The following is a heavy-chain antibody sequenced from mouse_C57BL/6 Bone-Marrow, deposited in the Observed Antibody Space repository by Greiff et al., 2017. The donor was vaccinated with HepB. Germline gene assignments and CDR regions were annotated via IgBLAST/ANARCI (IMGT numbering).Heavy chain of an antibody. CDR3: ARSLGVFDY. D-gene: IGHD1-2*01. Sequence: QVQLQQPGAELVMPGASVKLSCKASGYTFTSYWMHWVKQRPGQGLEWIGEIDPSDSYTNYNQKFKGKSTLTVDKSSSTAYMQLSSLTSEDSAVYYCARSLGVFDYWCQGTTLTVSS. J-gene: IGHJ2*01. CDR1: GYTFTSYW. CDR2: IDPSDSYT. V-gene: IGHV1-69*01.